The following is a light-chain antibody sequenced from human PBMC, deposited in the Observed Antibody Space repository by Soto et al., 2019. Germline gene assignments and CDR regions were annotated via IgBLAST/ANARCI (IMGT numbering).Light chain of an antibody. CDR3: HQYDTSPIT. CDR2: GAS. J-gene: IGKJ5*01. CDR1: RFVNSRY. Sequence: EIVLRPSPGTLSLSPGESATLLCRASRFVNSRYLAWYQRRPGQAPRLLIYGASSRATGIPDRFSGSGSGTDFTLTITPLEPEDFVVYFCHQYDTSPITFGQGTRLENK. V-gene: IGKV3-20*01.